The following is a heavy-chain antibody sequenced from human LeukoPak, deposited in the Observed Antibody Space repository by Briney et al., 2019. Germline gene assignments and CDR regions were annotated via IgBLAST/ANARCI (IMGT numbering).Heavy chain of an antibody. J-gene: IGHJ6*02. CDR2: IIPIFGIA. D-gene: IGHD3-3*01. Sequence: EASVKVSCKAPGGTFSSYAISWVRQAPGQGLEWMGRIIPIFGIANYAQKFQGRVTITADKSTSTAYMELSSLRSEDTAVYYCARDWPYYDFWSGYYRLGYYYYGMDVWGQGATVTVSS. CDR3: ARDWPYYDFWSGYYRLGYYYYGMDV. V-gene: IGHV1-69*04. CDR1: GGTFSSYA.